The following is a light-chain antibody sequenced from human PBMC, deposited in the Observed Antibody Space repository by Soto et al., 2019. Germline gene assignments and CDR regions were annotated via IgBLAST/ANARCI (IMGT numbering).Light chain of an antibody. CDR3: QQNLGVHT. CDR1: QSISSY. CDR2: AAS. Sequence: DIQMTQSPSSLSASVGDRVTITCRASQSISSYLNWYQQKPGKAPKLLIYAASSLQSGVPSRFSGSGSGTDFTLTISSLEPEDSAVYYCQQNLGVHTFGQGTRREIK. V-gene: IGKV1-39*01. J-gene: IGKJ5*01.